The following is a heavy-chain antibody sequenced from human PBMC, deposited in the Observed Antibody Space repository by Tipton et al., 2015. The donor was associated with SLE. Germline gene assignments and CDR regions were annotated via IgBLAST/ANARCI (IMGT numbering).Heavy chain of an antibody. D-gene: IGHD5-18*01. J-gene: IGHJ3*02. Sequence: LRLSCTVSGGSISTSSYCWGWIRQPPGKGLEWIGSIYYSGSTNYNPSLKSRVTISVDTSKNQFSLKLSSVTAADTAVYYCARESSYGAFDIWGQGTMVTVSS. CDR1: GGSISTSSYC. CDR2: IYYSGST. CDR3: ARESSYGAFDI. V-gene: IGHV4-39*07.